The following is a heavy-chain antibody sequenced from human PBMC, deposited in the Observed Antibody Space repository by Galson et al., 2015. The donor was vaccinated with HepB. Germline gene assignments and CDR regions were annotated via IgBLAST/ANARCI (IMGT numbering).Heavy chain of an antibody. CDR1: GFTVSSNY. CDR2: IYSGGST. V-gene: IGHV3-53*04. CDR3: ARTGGLLPGIMDV. Sequence: SLRLSCAASGFTVSSNYMSWVRQAPGKGLEWVSVIYSGGSTYYADSVKGRFTISRHNSKNTLYLQMNSLRAEDTAVYYCARTGGLLPGIMDVWGQGTTVTVSS. D-gene: IGHD7-27*01. J-gene: IGHJ6*02.